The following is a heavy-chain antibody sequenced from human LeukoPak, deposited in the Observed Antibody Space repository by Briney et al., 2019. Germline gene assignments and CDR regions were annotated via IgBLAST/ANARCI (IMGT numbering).Heavy chain of an antibody. D-gene: IGHD4-4*01. Sequence: SETLSLTCAVYGGSFSGYYWSWIRQPPGKGLEWIGEINHSGSTNYNPSLKSRVTISVDTSKNQFSLKLSSVTAADTAVYYCARTDYSNANVGFDYWGQGTLVTVSS. CDR3: ARTDYSNANVGFDY. CDR2: INHSGST. V-gene: IGHV4-34*01. J-gene: IGHJ4*02. CDR1: GGSFSGYY.